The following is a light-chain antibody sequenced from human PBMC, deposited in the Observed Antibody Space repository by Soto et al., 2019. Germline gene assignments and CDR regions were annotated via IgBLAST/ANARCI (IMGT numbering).Light chain of an antibody. V-gene: IGLV3-25*03. CDR1: PLSKQY. CDR3: QSADSSGAYV. Sequence: SYELTQPPSVSVSPGQTARITCSGDPLSKQYAYWYQQRPGQAPVVVIYKDTERPSGIPERFSGSSSGTTVTLTISGVQAEDEADYYCQSADSSGAYVFGTGTKLTVL. CDR2: KDT. J-gene: IGLJ1*01.